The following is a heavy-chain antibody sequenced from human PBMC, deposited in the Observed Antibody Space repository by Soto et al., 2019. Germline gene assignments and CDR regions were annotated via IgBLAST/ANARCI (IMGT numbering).Heavy chain of an antibody. CDR2: VYTSGST. Sequence: SETLSLTCSISDDSIGPFYWTWIRQTPRKELQWIGYVYTSGSTKYNSSLKSRVTISLDASNSQFSLTMSSVTAADTGVYYCAREVVGNTWPGIFDSWGRGTLVTVSS. J-gene: IGHJ4*02. CDR3: AREVVGNTWPGIFDS. V-gene: IGHV4-4*08. CDR1: DDSIGPFY.